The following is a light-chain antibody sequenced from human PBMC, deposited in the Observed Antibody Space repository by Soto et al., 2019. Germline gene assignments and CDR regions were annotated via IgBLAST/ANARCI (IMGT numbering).Light chain of an antibody. CDR1: QAIGDY. V-gene: IGKV1-33*01. J-gene: IGKJ2*01. CDR3: QQDDNVPHT. CDR2: DGS. Sequence: DIQMTQSPSSLSASVGDGITITCQASQAIGDYFVWYQQRPGNAPDLLIYDGSSLATGVPSRFSGSRSGTEFTCTISCLQPEDVSTCCCQQDDNVPHTVGQGTRLDVK.